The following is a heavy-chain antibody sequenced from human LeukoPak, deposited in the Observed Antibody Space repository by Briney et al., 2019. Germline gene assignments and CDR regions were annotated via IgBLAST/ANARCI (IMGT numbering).Heavy chain of an antibody. CDR2: IYTSRST. CDR1: GGSISSYY. D-gene: IGHD6-19*01. Sequence: SETLSLTCTVSGGSISSYYWSWIRQPPGKGLEWIGYIYTSRSTNYNPSLKSRVTISVDTSKNQFSLKLSSVTAADTAVYYCARQDGYSSGWPFDYWGQGTLVTVSS. J-gene: IGHJ4*02. CDR3: ARQDGYSSGWPFDY. V-gene: IGHV4-4*09.